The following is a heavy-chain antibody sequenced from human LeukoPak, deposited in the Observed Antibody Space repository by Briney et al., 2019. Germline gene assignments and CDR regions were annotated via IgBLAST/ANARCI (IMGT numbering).Heavy chain of an antibody. Sequence: ASVKVSCKVSGYTLTELSMHWVRQATGQGLEWMGWMNPNSGNTGYAQKFQSRVTMTRNTSISTAYMELSSLRSEDTAVYYCARTRIAAAGTYYYYGMDVWGQGTTVTVSS. D-gene: IGHD6-13*01. CDR2: MNPNSGNT. J-gene: IGHJ6*02. CDR3: ARTRIAAAGTYYYYGMDV. CDR1: GYTLTELS. V-gene: IGHV1-8*01.